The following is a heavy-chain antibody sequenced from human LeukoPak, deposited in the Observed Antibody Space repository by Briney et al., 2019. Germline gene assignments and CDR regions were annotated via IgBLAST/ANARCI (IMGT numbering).Heavy chain of an antibody. V-gene: IGHV4-59*01. J-gene: IGHJ3*02. D-gene: IGHD3-16*01. CDR1: GRSLSSYY. CDR2: IYYSGRL. CDR3: ARESNRVWAPGAFDI. Sequence: SEALSLTCTVHGRSLSSYYWGWIRQPPGRGLGWVGYIYYSGRLNYNGSLKSRVTISVDTSKNQYALKLSSVTAADTAVYYCARESNRVWAPGAFDIWGQGRMVAV.